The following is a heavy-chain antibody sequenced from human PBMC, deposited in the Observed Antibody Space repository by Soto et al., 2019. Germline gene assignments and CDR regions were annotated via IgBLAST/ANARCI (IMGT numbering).Heavy chain of an antibody. V-gene: IGHV1-2*04. CDR1: GYTFTDYY. J-gene: IGHJ4*02. D-gene: IGHD3-3*01. CDR2: SNPNSGAT. CDR3: ARCGIMIFGHVGYYFDY. Sequence: ASVKVSCKASGYTFTDYYMHWVRQAPGQGLEWMGWSNPNSGATNYAQKFQGWVTMTRDTSISTAYTELRRLRSDDTAVYYCARCGIMIFGHVGYYFDYWGQGTLVTVSS.